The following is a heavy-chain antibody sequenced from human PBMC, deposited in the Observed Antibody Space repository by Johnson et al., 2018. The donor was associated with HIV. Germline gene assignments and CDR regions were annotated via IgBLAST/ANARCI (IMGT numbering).Heavy chain of an antibody. J-gene: IGHJ3*02. Sequence: VQLVESGGVVVQPGGSLRLSCAASGFTFNDYGMSWVRQAPGKGLEWVSGINWNGGSTDYADSVQGRFTISRDNVKNSLYLEMNSLRAEDTAVYYCARGGSHKMDAFDIWGQGTMVTVSS. V-gene: IGHV3-20*04. CDR3: ARGGSHKMDAFDI. CDR1: GFTFNDYG. D-gene: IGHD1-26*01. CDR2: INWNGGST.